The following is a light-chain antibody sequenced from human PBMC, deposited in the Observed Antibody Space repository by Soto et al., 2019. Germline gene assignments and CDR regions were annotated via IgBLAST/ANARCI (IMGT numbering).Light chain of an antibody. CDR1: QDISNN. Sequence: EIQMTQSPSSLSASVGDRVTITCQASQDISNNLHWYQVKPGKAPKLLIYDASNLETGVPARFSGSRSGTDFTFTINSLEPEDVATYYCQQYDDLPRTFGQGTKLQGK. V-gene: IGKV1-33*01. J-gene: IGKJ2*01. CDR3: QQYDDLPRT. CDR2: DAS.